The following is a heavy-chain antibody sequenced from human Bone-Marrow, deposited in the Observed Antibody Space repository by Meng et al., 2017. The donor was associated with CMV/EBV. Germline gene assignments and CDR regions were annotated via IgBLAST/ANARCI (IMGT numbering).Heavy chain of an antibody. V-gene: IGHV3-21*04. CDR2: ISSSSSYI. J-gene: IGHJ6*02. Sequence: GGSLRLSCAASGFTFSSYSMNWVRQAPGKGLEWVSSISSSSSYIYYADSVKGRFTISRDNAKHSLYLQMNSLRAEDTALYYCAKDIGCSSTSCYTRLSYYYYGMDVWGQGTTVTVSS. CDR1: GFTFSSYS. CDR3: AKDIGCSSTSCYTRLSYYYYGMDV. D-gene: IGHD2-2*02.